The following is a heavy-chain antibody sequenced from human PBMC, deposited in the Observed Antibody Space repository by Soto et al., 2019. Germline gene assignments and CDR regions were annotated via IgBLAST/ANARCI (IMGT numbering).Heavy chain of an antibody. J-gene: IGHJ4*02. V-gene: IGHV3-30*04. CDR3: ARLRSGAVADSSDF. CDR1: GFTFSRYA. Sequence: PXGSLRLSCAASGFTFSRYAIHWVRQAPGKGLEWVAVISRDGTNKYYVDSVKGRFTISRDNSRNTLYLQMNSLRHEDAAVYYCARLRSGAVADSSDFWGQGTLVTVSS. D-gene: IGHD3-3*01. CDR2: ISRDGTNK.